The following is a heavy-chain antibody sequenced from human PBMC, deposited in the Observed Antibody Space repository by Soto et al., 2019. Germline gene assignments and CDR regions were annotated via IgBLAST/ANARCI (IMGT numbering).Heavy chain of an antibody. CDR1: GGTFGSHT. CDR2: IIPVFNAA. J-gene: IGHJ4*02. CDR3: ARIETLTHHNTRGTDLAL. D-gene: IGHD3-16*01. Sequence: QVQLVQAGAEVKKPGSSVRVSCKVSGGTFGSHTFTWVRQAPGQGLEWMGEIIPVFNAANYAQRFQDRVTITTDRSATTVYLELSRLTSADTAIYYCARIETLTHHNTRGTDLALWGQATLVIVSS. V-gene: IGHV1-69*06.